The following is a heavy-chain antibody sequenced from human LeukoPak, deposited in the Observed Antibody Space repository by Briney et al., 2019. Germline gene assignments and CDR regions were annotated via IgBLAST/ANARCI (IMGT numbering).Heavy chain of an antibody. D-gene: IGHD5-18*01. J-gene: IGHJ4*02. CDR1: GFTFSSYS. CDR2: ISSSSSYI. CDR3: ARGPIHSYIFDY. Sequence: GGSLRLSCAASGFTFSSYSMNWVRQAPGKGLEWVSSISSSSSYIYYADSVKGRFTISRDNAKNSLYLQMNSLRAEDTAVYYCARGPIHSYIFDYWGQGTLVTVSS. V-gene: IGHV3-21*01.